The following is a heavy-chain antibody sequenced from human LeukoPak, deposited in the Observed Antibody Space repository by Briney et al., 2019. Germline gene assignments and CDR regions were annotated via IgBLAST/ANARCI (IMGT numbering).Heavy chain of an antibody. Sequence: ASVKVSCKASGYTFSGYYMHWVRQAPGQGLEWMGWINPNSGGTNYAQKFQGRVTMTRDTSISTAYMELSRLRSDDTAVYYCARARGVLHYDFWSGYTDWGQGTLVTVSS. CDR1: GYTFSGYY. J-gene: IGHJ4*02. V-gene: IGHV1-2*02. CDR3: ARARGVLHYDFWSGYTD. CDR2: INPNSGGT. D-gene: IGHD3-3*01.